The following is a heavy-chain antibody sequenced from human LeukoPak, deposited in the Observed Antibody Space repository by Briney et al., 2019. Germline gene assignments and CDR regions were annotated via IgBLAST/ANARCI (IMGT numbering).Heavy chain of an antibody. CDR3: ARVLYGDYGYYYYYMDV. J-gene: IGHJ6*03. Sequence: SETLSLTCSVSSGSISSYYWSWIRQPPGKGLEWIGYIYYSGSTNYNPSLKSRVTISVDTSKNQFSLKLSSVTAADTAVYYCARVLYGDYGYYYYYMDVWGKGTTVTISS. D-gene: IGHD4-17*01. CDR2: IYYSGST. CDR1: SGSISSYY. V-gene: IGHV4-59*01.